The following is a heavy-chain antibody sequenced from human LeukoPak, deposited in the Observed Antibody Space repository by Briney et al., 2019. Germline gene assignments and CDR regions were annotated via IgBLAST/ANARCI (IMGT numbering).Heavy chain of an antibody. V-gene: IGHV3-30-3*01. CDR2: IQHDGGRT. Sequence: QPGGSLRLSCEASGFTFKNYAMNWVRQAPGKGLERVAGIQHDGGRTYYADSVKGRFTISRDNSKNTLYLEMNSLTPEDTALYYCARDHYGGNSWDWYFDLWGRGILVTVSS. J-gene: IGHJ2*01. CDR1: GFTFKNYA. D-gene: IGHD4-23*01. CDR3: ARDHYGGNSWDWYFDL.